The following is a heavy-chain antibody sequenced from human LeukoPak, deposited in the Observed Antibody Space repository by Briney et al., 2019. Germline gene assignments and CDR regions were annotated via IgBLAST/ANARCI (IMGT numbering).Heavy chain of an antibody. Sequence: SGPTLVNPTQTLTLTCTFSGFSLSTSGVGVGWIRQPPGKALEWLALIYWDDDKRYSPSLKSRLTVTKDTSKNQVVLTMTNMDPVDTATYYCAREWGPSGDYVFFFDYWGQGTLVTVSS. CDR1: GFSLSTSGVG. CDR2: IYWDDDK. V-gene: IGHV2-5*02. D-gene: IGHD4-17*01. J-gene: IGHJ4*02. CDR3: AREWGPSGDYVFFFDY.